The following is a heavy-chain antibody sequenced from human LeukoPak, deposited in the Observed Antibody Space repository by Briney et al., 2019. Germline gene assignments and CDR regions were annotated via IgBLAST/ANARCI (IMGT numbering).Heavy chain of an antibody. CDR2: INPNSGGT. J-gene: IGHJ6*03. CDR1: GYTFTGYY. V-gene: IGHV1-2*06. Sequence: ASVKVSCKASGYTFTGYYMRWVRQAPGQGLEWMGRINPNSGGTNYAQKFQGRVTMTRDTSISTAYMELSRLRSDDTAVYYCARGLLKYYYYYMDVWGKGTTVTVSS. CDR3: ARGLLKYYYYYMDV. D-gene: IGHD2-21*02.